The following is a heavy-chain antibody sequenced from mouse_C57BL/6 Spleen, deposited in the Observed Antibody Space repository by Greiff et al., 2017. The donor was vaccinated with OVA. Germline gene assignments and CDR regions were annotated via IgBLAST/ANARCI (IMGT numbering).Heavy chain of an antibody. D-gene: IGHD1-1*01. Sequence: EVKLVESGGGLVKPGGSLKLSCAASGFTFSSYTMSWVRQTPAKRLEWVATISGGGGNTYYPDSVKGRFTISRDNAKNTLYLQMSSLRSEDTALYYCARHVTTVVATNWYFDVWGTGTTVTVSS. J-gene: IGHJ1*03. CDR3: ARHVTTVVATNWYFDV. CDR1: GFTFSSYT. V-gene: IGHV5-9*01. CDR2: ISGGGGNT.